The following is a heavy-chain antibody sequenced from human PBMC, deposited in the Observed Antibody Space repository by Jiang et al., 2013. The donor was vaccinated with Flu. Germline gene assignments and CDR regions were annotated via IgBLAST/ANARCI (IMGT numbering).Heavy chain of an antibody. Sequence: WVRQAPGQGLEWMGWINPNSGGTNYAQKFQGRVTMTRDTSISTAYMELSRLRSDDTAVYYCARRVSVGATAFDYWGQGTLVTVSS. D-gene: IGHD1-26*01. CDR3: ARRVSVGATAFDY. V-gene: IGHV1-2*02. CDR2: INPNSGGT. J-gene: IGHJ4*02.